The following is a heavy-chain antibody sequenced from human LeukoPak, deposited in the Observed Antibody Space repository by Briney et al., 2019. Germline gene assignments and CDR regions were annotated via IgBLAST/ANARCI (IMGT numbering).Heavy chain of an antibody. CDR1: GGSISSGGYY. J-gene: IGHJ4*02. D-gene: IGHD4-17*01. V-gene: IGHV4-31*03. CDR3: ARDRRGYGDLDY. CDR2: IYYSGST. Sequence: SETLSLTCTVSGGSISSGGYYWSWIRQHPGKGLEWIGYIYYSGSTYYNPSLKSRVTISVDTSKNQFSLKLTSVTAADTAVYYCARDRRGYGDLDYWGQGTLVTVS.